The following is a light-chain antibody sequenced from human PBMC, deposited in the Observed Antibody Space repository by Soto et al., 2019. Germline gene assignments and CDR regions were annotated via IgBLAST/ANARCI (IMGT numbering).Light chain of an antibody. Sequence: EIVLTQSPATQPLSSGERATLSCRASQSVSNFLAWYQQKPGQPPRLLIYDASIRAAGFPARFSGSGSGTDFTLTINNLEPEDFAVYFCQQRSSWPLTVGGGTKVDIK. J-gene: IGKJ4*01. V-gene: IGKV3-11*01. CDR2: DAS. CDR3: QQRSSWPLT. CDR1: QSVSNF.